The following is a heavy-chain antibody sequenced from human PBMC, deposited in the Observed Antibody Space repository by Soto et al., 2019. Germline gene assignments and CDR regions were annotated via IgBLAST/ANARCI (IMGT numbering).Heavy chain of an antibody. V-gene: IGHV4-30-4*01. J-gene: IGHJ3*01. D-gene: IGHD2-21*02. CDR2: IYYIGST. CDR1: GGSISSGGYY. Sequence: TLSLTCTVSGGSISSGGYYWSWIRQHPGKGLEWIGYIYYIGSTYYNPSLKSRVTISVDRSKNQFSLKLSSVTAADTAVYYCARDDILVETDWGQGTMVAVSS. CDR3: ARDDILVETD.